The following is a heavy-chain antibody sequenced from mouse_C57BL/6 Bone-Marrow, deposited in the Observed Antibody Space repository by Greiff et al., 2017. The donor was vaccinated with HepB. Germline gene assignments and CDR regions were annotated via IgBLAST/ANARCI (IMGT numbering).Heavy chain of an antibody. J-gene: IGHJ1*03. CDR1: GFTFSDYY. D-gene: IGHD2-10*01. Sequence: DVKLVESEGGLVQPGSSMKLSCTASGFTFSDYYMAWVRQVPEKGLEWVANINYDGSSTYYLDSLKSRFIISRDTAKNILYLQMSSLKSEDTATYYCARGLPPYFDVWGTGTTVTVSS. CDR2: INYDGSST. V-gene: IGHV5-16*01. CDR3: ARGLPPYFDV.